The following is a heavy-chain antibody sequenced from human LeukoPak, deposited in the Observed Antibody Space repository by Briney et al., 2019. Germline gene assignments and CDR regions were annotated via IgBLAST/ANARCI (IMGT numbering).Heavy chain of an antibody. V-gene: IGHV4-38-2*02. CDR3: ASLRVPGDFDY. CDR2: IYHSGST. Sequence: SETLSLTCTVSGYSISSGYYWGWIRQSPGQGLEWVGSIYHSGSTYYNPSLKSRVTISVDTSKNQFSLRLTSVTAADTAVYYCASLRVPGDFDYWGQGTLVTVSS. D-gene: IGHD3-16*01. J-gene: IGHJ4*02. CDR1: GYSISSGYY.